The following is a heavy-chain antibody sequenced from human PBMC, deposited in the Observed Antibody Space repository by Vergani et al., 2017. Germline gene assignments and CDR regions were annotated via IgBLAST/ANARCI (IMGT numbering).Heavy chain of an antibody. V-gene: IGHV3-21*01. D-gene: IGHD2-15*01. Sequence: EVQLVESGGGLVKPGGSLRLSCAASGFTFSSYSMNWVRQAPGKGLEWVSSISSSSSYIYYADSVKGRFTISRDNAKNSLYLHMNSLRAEDTAVYYCARIPYCSGGSCSNWGQGTLVTVSS. J-gene: IGHJ4*02. CDR2: ISSSSSYI. CDR3: ARIPYCSGGSCSN. CDR1: GFTFSSYS.